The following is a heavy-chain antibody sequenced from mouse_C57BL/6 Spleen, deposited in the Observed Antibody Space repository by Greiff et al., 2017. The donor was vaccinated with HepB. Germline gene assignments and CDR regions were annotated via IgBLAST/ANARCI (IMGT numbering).Heavy chain of an antibody. D-gene: IGHD2-1*01. Sequence: VKQRPGQGLEWIGNINPSNGGTNYNEKFKSKATLTVDKSSSTAYMQLSSLTSEDSAVYYCAKSPNYYYFDYWGQGTTLTVSS. J-gene: IGHJ2*01. CDR2: INPSNGGT. CDR3: AKSPNYYYFDY. V-gene: IGHV1-53*01.